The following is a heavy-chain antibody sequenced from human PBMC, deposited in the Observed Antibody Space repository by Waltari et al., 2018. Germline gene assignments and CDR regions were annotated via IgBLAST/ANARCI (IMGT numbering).Heavy chain of an antibody. Sequence: QVQLVQSGAEVKKPGSSVKVSCKASGGTFSSYAISWVRQATGQGLEWMGGIIPILGIANYAQKFQGRVTITADKSTSTAYMELSSLRSEDTAVYYCARDRTRYYYDSSGYTPWGQGTLVTVSS. J-gene: IGHJ5*02. CDR3: ARDRTRYYYDSSGYTP. D-gene: IGHD3-22*01. CDR2: IIPILGIA. V-gene: IGHV1-69*10. CDR1: GGTFSSYA.